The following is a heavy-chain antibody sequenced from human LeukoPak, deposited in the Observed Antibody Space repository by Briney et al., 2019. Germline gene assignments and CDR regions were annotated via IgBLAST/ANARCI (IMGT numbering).Heavy chain of an antibody. Sequence: SETLSLTCTVSGGSISSYYWSWLRQPPGKGLEWIGYIYYSGSTNYNPSLKSRVTISVDTSKNQFSLKLSSVTAADTAVYYCARGRSSMVRGYYYYYMDVWGKGTTVTISS. V-gene: IGHV4-59*01. CDR3: ARGRSSMVRGYYYYYMDV. D-gene: IGHD3-10*01. J-gene: IGHJ6*03. CDR1: GGSISSYY. CDR2: IYYSGST.